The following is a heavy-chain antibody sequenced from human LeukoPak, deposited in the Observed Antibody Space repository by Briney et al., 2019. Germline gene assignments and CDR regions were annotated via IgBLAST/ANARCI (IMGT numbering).Heavy chain of an antibody. V-gene: IGHV3-23*01. Sequence: RAGGSLRLSCAASGFTFRNYAMSWVRQAPGKGLEWVSVTSGSGGSTYYADSVKGRFTISRDNSKNTLYLQMNSLRAKDTAVYYCARGYDFWSGYLSRHYYYYMDVWGKGTTVTVSS. CDR3: ARGYDFWSGYLSRHYYYYMDV. D-gene: IGHD3-3*01. J-gene: IGHJ6*03. CDR1: GFTFRNYA. CDR2: TSGSGGST.